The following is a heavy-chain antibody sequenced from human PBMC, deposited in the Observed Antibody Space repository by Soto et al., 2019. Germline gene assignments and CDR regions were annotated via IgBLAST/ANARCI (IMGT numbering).Heavy chain of an antibody. J-gene: IGHJ4*02. Sequence: ASVKVSCKASGYTFTSYAMHWVRQAPGQRLEWMGWINAGNGNTKYSQKFQGRVTITRDTSASTAYMALSSLRSEDTAVYYCARGLSCDILTGLLYEWGQGTLVTDS. V-gene: IGHV1-3*01. CDR3: ARGLSCDILTGLLYE. CDR1: GYTFTSYA. CDR2: INAGNGNT. D-gene: IGHD3-9*01.